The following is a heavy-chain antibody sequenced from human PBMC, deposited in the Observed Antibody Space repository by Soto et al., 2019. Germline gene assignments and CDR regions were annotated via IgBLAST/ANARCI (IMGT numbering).Heavy chain of an antibody. J-gene: IGHJ4*02. D-gene: IGHD1-26*01. Sequence: QVQLQESGPGLVKASQTLSLTCTVSGASISGSDHYWSWIRQPPGKGLEWIGHLSYTGNSYNPYYTQSLQSPPTMSLDTSKNQFSLNMTSVTAADTAVYLCARSGRSLLDYWGQAALVSVSS. CDR2: LSYTGNSYNP. V-gene: IGHV4-30-4*01. CDR1: GASISGSDHY. CDR3: ARSGRSLLDY.